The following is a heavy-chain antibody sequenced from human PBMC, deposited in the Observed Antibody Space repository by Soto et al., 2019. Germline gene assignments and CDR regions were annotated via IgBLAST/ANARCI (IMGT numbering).Heavy chain of an antibody. CDR2: IYPGDSDT. Sequence: PGESLKISCKGSGYSFTSYWIGWVRQMPGKGLEWMGIIYPGDSDTRYSPSFQGQVTISADKSISTAYLQWSSLKASDTAMYYCARPYYDFWRGYYFDYWGRGTLVTVSS. D-gene: IGHD3-3*01. CDR1: GYSFTSYW. J-gene: IGHJ4*02. V-gene: IGHV5-51*01. CDR3: ARPYYDFWRGYYFDY.